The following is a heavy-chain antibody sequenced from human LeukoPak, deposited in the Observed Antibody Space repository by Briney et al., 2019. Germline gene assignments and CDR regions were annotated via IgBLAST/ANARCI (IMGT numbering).Heavy chain of an antibody. Sequence: GGSLRLSCAASGFTVSSNYMSWVRQAPGKGLEWVAVISYDGSNKYYADSVKGRFTISRDNSKNTLYLQMNSLRAEDTAVYYCAKDSFGYCSSTSCPNWFDPWGQGTLVTVSS. J-gene: IGHJ5*02. CDR1: GFTVSSNY. V-gene: IGHV3-30*18. CDR2: ISYDGSNK. CDR3: AKDSFGYCSSTSCPNWFDP. D-gene: IGHD2-2*01.